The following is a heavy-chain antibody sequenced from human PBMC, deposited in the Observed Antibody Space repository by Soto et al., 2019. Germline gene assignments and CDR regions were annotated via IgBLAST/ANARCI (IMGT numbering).Heavy chain of an antibody. J-gene: IGHJ4*02. CDR2: MNPNSGNT. V-gene: IGHV1-8*01. CDR1: GYTFTSYD. Sequence: QVQLVQSGAEVKKPGASVKVSCKASGYTFTSYDINWVRQATGQGLEWMGWMNPNSGNTGYAQKFQGRVTMTRNTAISTAYMELSSLRSEDTAVYYCASSSGWYVGYYFDYWGQGTLVTVSS. D-gene: IGHD6-19*01. CDR3: ASSSGWYVGYYFDY.